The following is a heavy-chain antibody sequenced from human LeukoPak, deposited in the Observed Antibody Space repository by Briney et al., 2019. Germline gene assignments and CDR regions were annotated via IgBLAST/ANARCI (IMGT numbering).Heavy chain of an antibody. CDR1: GDSISTSAYY. J-gene: IGHJ3*02. CDR3: ARGPRRITIFGVVIVDAFDI. V-gene: IGHV4-39*07. D-gene: IGHD3-3*01. Sequence: SETLSLTCFVSGDSISTSAYYWGWIRQPPGEGLQWIGSIYYSGNAYYNPSLKSRVTISVDTSKNQFSLKLSSVTAADTAVYYCARGPRRITIFGVVIVDAFDIWGQGTMVTVSS. CDR2: IYYSGNA.